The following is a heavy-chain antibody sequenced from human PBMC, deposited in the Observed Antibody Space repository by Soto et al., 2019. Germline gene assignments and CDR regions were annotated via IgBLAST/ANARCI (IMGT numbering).Heavy chain of an antibody. D-gene: IGHD6-19*01. J-gene: IGHJ6*02. CDR2: ISPGDSET. CDR1: GYTFTGYW. V-gene: IGHV5-51*01. CDR3: ARPTVAGDYYYGLHV. Sequence: GESLKISCKGSGYTFTGYWIAWVRQMPGKGLEWMGIISPGDSETRYSPSFQGQVTISADKSITTAYLQWSSLKASDTAIYYCARPTVAGDYYYGLHVWGQGTTVTVSS.